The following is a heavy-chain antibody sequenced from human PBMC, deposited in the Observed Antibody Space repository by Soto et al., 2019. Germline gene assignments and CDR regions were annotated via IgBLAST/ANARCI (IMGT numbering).Heavy chain of an antibody. J-gene: IGHJ4*02. CDR1: GFTFGSHA. CDR3: AKEPYSDFWSAYYDFDY. V-gene: IGHV3-23*01. Sequence: ESGGGLVQPGGSLRLSCAASGFTFGSHAMIWVRQAPGKGLEWVSAISGSGGSAYYADSVKGRFTISRDNSINTLYLQMNSLRAEDTALYYCAKEPYSDFWSAYYDFDYWGQGTLVTVSS. CDR2: ISGSGGSA. D-gene: IGHD3-3*01.